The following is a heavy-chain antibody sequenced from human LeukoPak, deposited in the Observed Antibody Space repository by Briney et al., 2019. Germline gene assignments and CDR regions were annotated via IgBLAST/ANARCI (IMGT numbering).Heavy chain of an antibody. D-gene: IGHD2-8*02. J-gene: IGHJ3*02. V-gene: IGHV3-11*01. CDR2: ISGSAKTI. Sequence: GGSLRLSCAASGFTFSDYYMSWIRQTPGKGLEWISYISGSAKTIFYADSVKGRFVISRDNAKYSLYLQLNSLRAEDTAVYYCTRVVYCTGGICQIFAFDTWGQGTMVTVSS. CDR1: GFTFSDYY. CDR3: TRVVYCTGGICQIFAFDT.